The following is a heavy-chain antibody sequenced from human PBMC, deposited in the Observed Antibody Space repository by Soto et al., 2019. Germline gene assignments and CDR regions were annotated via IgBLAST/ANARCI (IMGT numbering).Heavy chain of an antibody. D-gene: IGHD4-17*01. CDR2: IYHSGST. CDR1: GGSISSGGYS. CDR3: ARGTTTVTTFDY. Sequence: SETLSLTCAFSGGSISSGGYSWSWIRQPPGKGLECIGYIYHSGSTYYNPSLKSRVTISVDRSKNQLSLKLSSVTAADTAVYYCARGTTTVTTFDYWGQGTLVTVS. J-gene: IGHJ4*02. V-gene: IGHV4-30-2*01.